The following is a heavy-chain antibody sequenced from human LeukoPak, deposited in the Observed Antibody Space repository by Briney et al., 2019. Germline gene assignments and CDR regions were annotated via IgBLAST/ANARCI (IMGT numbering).Heavy chain of an antibody. V-gene: IGHV3-49*04. CDR1: GFTLGDYA. Sequence: GGSLRLSCTASGFTLGDYAMSWVRQARGKGGEWVGFIRSKAYGGTTEYAASVKGRFTISRDDSKSIAYLQMNSLKTEDTAVYYCTRILAAAGYFFDYWGQGTLVTVSS. J-gene: IGHJ4*02. CDR2: IRSKAYGGTT. CDR3: TRILAAAGYFFDY. D-gene: IGHD6-13*01.